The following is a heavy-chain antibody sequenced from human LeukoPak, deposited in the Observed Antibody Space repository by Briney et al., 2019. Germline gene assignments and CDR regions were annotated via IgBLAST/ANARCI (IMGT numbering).Heavy chain of an antibody. CDR1: GFTFSNYW. J-gene: IGHJ4*02. D-gene: IGHD5-24*01. CDR2: INADSSTI. Sequence: GGSLRLSCKASGFTFSNYWMHWVRQAPGKGLVGVSRINADSSTINYADYVKGRFTITRDNAKNTLYMQMNSLTAEDTALYYCATAGNYRFDYWVQAIVVTDCS. V-gene: IGHV3-74*01. CDR3: ATAGNYRFDY.